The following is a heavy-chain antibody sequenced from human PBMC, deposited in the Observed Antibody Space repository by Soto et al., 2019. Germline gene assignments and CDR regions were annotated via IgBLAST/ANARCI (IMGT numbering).Heavy chain of an antibody. CDR1: GGSISSSNYY. V-gene: IGHV4-39*01. D-gene: IGHD3-16*01. Sequence: SETLSLTCTVSGGSISSSNYYWGWIRQPPGKGLEWIGSIYYSGSTYYNPSFNSRVTISLDTSRNQFSLNLASVTAADTAVYYCARHDDSGFLIGGFDIWGQGTVVTVSS. J-gene: IGHJ3*02. CDR3: ARHDDSGFLIGGFDI. CDR2: IYYSGST.